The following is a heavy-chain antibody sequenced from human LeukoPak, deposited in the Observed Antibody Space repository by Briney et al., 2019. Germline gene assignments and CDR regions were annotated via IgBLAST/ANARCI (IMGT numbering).Heavy chain of an antibody. CDR3: ARGGDSRYYYYYMDV. D-gene: IGHD3-22*01. V-gene: IGHV4-59*01. CDR1: GGSISSYY. CDR2: ISYSGST. Sequence: ASETLSLTCTVSGGSISSYYWSWIRQPPGKGLEWIGYISYSGSTNYNPSLKSRVTLSVDTSKNQFSLKLSSVTAADTAVYYCARGGDSRYYYYYMDVWGKGTTVTISS. J-gene: IGHJ6*03.